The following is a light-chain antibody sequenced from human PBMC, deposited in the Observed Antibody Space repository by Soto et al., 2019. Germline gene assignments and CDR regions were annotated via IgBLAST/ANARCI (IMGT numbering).Light chain of an antibody. V-gene: IGLV2-14*01. CDR3: SSDTSTPPL. CDR1: SSDVGDYKY. Sequence: QSALTQPASVSGSPGQSITISCTGTSSDVGDYKYVSWYQQHPGKAPKLMIYEVSNRPSGVSNRFSGSKSGNTASLTISGPQAEAEADYHCSSDTSTPPLFGGGTKPTV. CDR2: EVS. J-gene: IGLJ2*01.